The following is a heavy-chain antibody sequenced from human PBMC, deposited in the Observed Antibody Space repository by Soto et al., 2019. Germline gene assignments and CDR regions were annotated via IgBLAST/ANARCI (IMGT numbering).Heavy chain of an antibody. CDR3: ARVSPSIFGGGNFYRLDSYFDS. CDR1: GVTFSTSG. V-gene: IGHV1-69*01. Sequence: QVQLVQSGAEVKKPGSSLKVSCKTSGVTFSTSGISWVRQGPGQGLEWMGGIIPLFGTPKYARKFQGRVSITADDSATTTYLELGGLSSYDTAIYYCARVSPSIFGGGNFYRLDSYFDSWGQGSQVVVSS. J-gene: IGHJ4*03. D-gene: IGHD3-3*02. CDR2: IIPLFGTP.